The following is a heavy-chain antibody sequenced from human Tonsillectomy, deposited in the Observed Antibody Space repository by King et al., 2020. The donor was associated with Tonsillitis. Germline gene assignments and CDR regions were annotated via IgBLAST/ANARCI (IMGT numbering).Heavy chain of an antibody. V-gene: IGHV4-39*01. CDR2: IYYSGRT. D-gene: IGHD3-22*01. Sequence: QLQESGPGLVKPSETLSLTCTVYGGSISSPSDYWGWIRQSPGKGLGWSGGIYYSGRTYYNPALKSRFTRSVDTSKNHFSLKLSSVTAADTAVYYCASLHYYDSSGYGYYFDYGGQGTLVTVSS. J-gene: IGHJ4*02. CDR3: ASLHYYDSSGYGYYFDY. CDR1: GGSISSPSDY.